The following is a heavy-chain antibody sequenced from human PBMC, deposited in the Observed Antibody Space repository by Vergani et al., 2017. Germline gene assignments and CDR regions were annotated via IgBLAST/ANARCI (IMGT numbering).Heavy chain of an antibody. V-gene: IGHV4-59*12. J-gene: IGHJ2*01. CDR1: GGSISSYY. Sequence: QVQLQESGPGLVKPSETLSLTCTVSGGSISSYYWSWIRQPPGKGLEWIGYIYYSGSTYYNPSLKSRVTISVDTSKNQFSLKLSSVTAADTAVYYCAREGGDYGDPDWYFDLWGRGTLVTVSS. CDR2: IYYSGST. CDR3: AREGGDYGDPDWYFDL. D-gene: IGHD4-17*01.